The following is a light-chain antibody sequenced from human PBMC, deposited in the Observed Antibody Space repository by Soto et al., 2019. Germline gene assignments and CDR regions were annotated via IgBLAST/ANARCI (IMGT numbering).Light chain of an antibody. CDR3: QQYNNWPRT. J-gene: IGKJ1*01. CDR1: QSVSNN. Sequence: EIVLTQSPGTLSLSPGERATLSCRASQSVSNNYLAWYQQKPGQAPRLLIYGASTRATGIAARFSGGGSGTDFTLTISSLQSEDFAVYYCQQYNNWPRTFGQGTKVDIK. V-gene: IGKV3-15*01. CDR2: GAS.